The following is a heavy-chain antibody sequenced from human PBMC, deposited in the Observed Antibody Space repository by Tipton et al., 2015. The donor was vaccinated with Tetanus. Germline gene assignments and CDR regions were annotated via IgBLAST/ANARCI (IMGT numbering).Heavy chain of an antibody. CDR2: ISNGNT. CDR3: ARGITDGYNRRFDY. CDR1: RGPISSYY. Sequence: GLVKPSETLSLTCTVSRGPISSYYWSWIRQPAGKGLEWIGHISNGNTDYTPSLRSRVTLSVDTSKNQFSLKLRSVTAADTGVYFCARGITDGYNRRFDYWGQGTLVTVSS. V-gene: IGHV4-4*07. D-gene: IGHD5-24*01. J-gene: IGHJ4*02.